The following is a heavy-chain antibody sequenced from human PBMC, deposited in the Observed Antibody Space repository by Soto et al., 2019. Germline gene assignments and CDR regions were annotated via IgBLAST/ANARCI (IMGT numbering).Heavy chain of an antibody. CDR2: IWYDGSNK. V-gene: IGHV3-33*01. CDR3: ARDHAPGYCSGGSCYSGYFDL. J-gene: IGHJ2*01. CDR1: GFTFSSYG. Sequence: PGGSLRLSCAASGFTFSSYGMHWVRQAPGKGLEWVAVIWYDGSNKYYADSVKGRFTISRDNSKNTLYLQMNSLRAEDTAVYYCARDHAPGYCSGGSCYSGYFDLWCRGTLVNVSS. D-gene: IGHD2-15*01.